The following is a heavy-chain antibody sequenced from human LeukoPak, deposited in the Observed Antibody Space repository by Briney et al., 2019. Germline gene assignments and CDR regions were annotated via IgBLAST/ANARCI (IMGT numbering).Heavy chain of an antibody. V-gene: IGHV1-2*06. J-gene: IGHJ3*02. D-gene: IGHD2-2*01. CDR3: ARMSPLPGGVGAFDI. Sequence: ASVKVSCKASGYTFTGYYMHWVRQAPGQGLEWMGRINPNSGGTNYAQKFQGRVTMTRDTSISTAYMELSRLRSDDTAVYYCARMSPLPGGVGAFDIWGQGTMVTVSS. CDR1: GYTFTGYY. CDR2: INPNSGGT.